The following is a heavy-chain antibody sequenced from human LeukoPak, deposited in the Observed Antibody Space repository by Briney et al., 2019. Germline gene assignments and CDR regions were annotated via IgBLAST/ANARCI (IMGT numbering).Heavy chain of an antibody. J-gene: IGHJ6*02. CDR2: IYYSGST. V-gene: IGHV4-39*01. CDR1: GGSISSSSYY. CDR3: ARQGLWFGLAHYPYYYCGMDV. D-gene: IGHD3-10*01. Sequence: PSETLSLTCTVSGGSISSSSYYWGWLRQPPGKGLEWIGSIYYSGSTYYNPSRKSRVTISVDTSKIQFSLKLSSVTAADAAVYYCARQGLWFGLAHYPYYYCGMDVWGQGTTVTVSS.